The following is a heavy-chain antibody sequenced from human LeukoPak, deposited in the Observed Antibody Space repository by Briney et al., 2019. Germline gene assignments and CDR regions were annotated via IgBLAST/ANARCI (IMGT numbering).Heavy chain of an antibody. V-gene: IGHV3-33*01. CDR1: GFTFSSYV. CDR3: ARGGLGIYGMDV. D-gene: IGHD3/OR15-3a*01. Sequence: PGRSLRLSCAASGFTFSSYVMHWARQAPGKGLEWVAVIWYNGSNKYYADSVKGRFTISRDNSKNTLYLQMNSLRAEDTAVYYCARGGLGIYGMDVWGQGTTVTVSS. J-gene: IGHJ6*02. CDR2: IWYNGSNK.